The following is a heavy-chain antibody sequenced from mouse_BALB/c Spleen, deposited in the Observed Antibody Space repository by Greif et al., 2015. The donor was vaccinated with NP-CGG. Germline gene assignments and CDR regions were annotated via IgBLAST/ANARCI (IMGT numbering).Heavy chain of an antibody. CDR2: IDPENGNT. D-gene: IGHD2-14*01. V-gene: IGHV14-1*02. CDR3: ARAPVIGVRRDYFDY. J-gene: IGHJ2*01. CDR1: GFNIKDYY. Sequence: EVQLQQSGAELVRPGALAKLSCKASGFNIKDYYMHWVKQRPEQGLEWIGWIDPENGNTIYDPKFQGKASITADTSSNTAYLQLSSLTSEYTAVYYCARAPVIGVRRDYFDYWGQGTTLTVSS.